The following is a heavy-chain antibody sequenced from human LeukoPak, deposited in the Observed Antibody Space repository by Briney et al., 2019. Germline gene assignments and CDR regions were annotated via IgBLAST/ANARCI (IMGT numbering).Heavy chain of an antibody. V-gene: IGHV3-21*01. J-gene: IGHJ4*02. CDR3: ARDGCSSTSCHPLDY. D-gene: IGHD2-2*01. CDR1: GFTFSSYS. Sequence: GGSLRLSCAASGFTFSSYSMNWVRQAPGKGLEWVSSISSSSSYIYYADSVKGRFTISRDNAKNSLYLQMNSLRAEDTAVYYCARDGCSSTSCHPLDYWGQGTLVTVSS. CDR2: ISSSSSYI.